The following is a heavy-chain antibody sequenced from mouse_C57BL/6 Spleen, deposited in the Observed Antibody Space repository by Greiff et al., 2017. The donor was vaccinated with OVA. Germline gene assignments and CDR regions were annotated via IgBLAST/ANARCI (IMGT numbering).Heavy chain of an antibody. CDR2: IYPGAGDT. D-gene: IGHD1-1*01. CDR1: GYAFRSSW. Sequence: QVQLQQSGPELVKPGASVKISCKASGYAFRSSWMNWVKQRPGKGLEWIGRIYPGAGDTNYNGKFKGTATLTADKSSSTAYMQLSSLTSEDSAVYFCARGRGSSYWFAYWGQGTLVTVS. CDR3: ARGRGSSYWFAY. J-gene: IGHJ3*01. V-gene: IGHV1-82*01.